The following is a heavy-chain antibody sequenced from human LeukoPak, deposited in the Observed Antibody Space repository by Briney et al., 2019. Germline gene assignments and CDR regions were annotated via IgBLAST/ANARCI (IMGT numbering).Heavy chain of an antibody. D-gene: IGHD2-2*01. CDR3: ARGGYQLLWGFDY. CDR1: GYTFTSYD. Sequence: ASVKVSCKASGYTFTSYDIHWVRQATGQGLEWMGRMNPNRGDTDYAQKFQGRVTITTDESTSTAYMELSSLRSDDTAVYYCARGGYQLLWGFDYWGQGTLVTVSS. V-gene: IGHV1-8*01. CDR2: MNPNRGDT. J-gene: IGHJ4*02.